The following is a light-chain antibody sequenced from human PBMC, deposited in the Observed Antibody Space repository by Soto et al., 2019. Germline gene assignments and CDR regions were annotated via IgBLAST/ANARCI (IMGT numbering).Light chain of an antibody. CDR2: GAS. Sequence: EIGLTQSPGTLSLSPGERATLSCRASQSVSSSYLAWYQQKPGQAPRRLIYGASIRATGIPDRFSGSGSGTDFTLTISRLEPEAFAVYYCHQYDSSPLTFGGGTKVEIK. CDR1: QSVSSSY. CDR3: HQYDSSPLT. J-gene: IGKJ4*01. V-gene: IGKV3-20*01.